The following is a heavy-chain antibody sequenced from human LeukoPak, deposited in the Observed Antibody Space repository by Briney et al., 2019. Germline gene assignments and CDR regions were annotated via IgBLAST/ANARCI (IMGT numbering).Heavy chain of an antibody. V-gene: IGHV3-23*01. CDR1: GFTFSSYA. CDR2: ISGSDGST. Sequence: PGGSLRLSCAASGFTFSSYAMSWVRQAPGKGLEWVSAISGSDGSTYYADSVKGRFTISRDNSKNTLYLQMNSLRAEDTAVYYCAKGAYRDYVWGSYPFSPGGDYFDYWGQGTLVTVSS. D-gene: IGHD3-16*02. CDR3: AKGAYRDYVWGSYPFSPGGDYFDY. J-gene: IGHJ4*02.